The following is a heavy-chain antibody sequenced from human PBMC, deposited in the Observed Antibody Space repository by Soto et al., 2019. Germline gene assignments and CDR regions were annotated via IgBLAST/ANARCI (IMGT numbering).Heavy chain of an antibody. Sequence: ASVKVSCKASGYTFTSYDINWVRQATGQGLEWMGWMNPNSGNTGYAQKFQGRVTMTRNTSISTAYMELSSLRSEDTAVYYCAKDGCSSTSCYPGGMDVWGQGTTVTVSS. D-gene: IGHD2-2*01. V-gene: IGHV1-8*01. J-gene: IGHJ6*02. CDR2: MNPNSGNT. CDR1: GYTFTSYD. CDR3: AKDGCSSTSCYPGGMDV.